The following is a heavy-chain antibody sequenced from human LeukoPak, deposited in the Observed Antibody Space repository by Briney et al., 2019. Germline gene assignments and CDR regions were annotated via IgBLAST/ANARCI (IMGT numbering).Heavy chain of an antibody. V-gene: IGHV4-4*07. J-gene: IGHJ5*02. CDR2: IYNGGII. CDR1: GDYICRYY. CDR3: ARDSGTTGEVKFDP. Sequence: SETLSLTCTVSGDYICRYYWSWIRQPAGKGLEWIGRIYNGGIITYNPSLKSRVTMSIDTSNNQFSLRLRFVTAADTAVYYCARDSGTTGEVKFDPWGQGTLVTVSS. D-gene: IGHD3-10*01.